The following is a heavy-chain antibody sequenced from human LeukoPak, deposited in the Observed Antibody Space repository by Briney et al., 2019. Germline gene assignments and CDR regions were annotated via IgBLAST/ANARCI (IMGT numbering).Heavy chain of an antibody. J-gene: IGHJ6*02. Sequence: GGSLRLSCAASGFTFSSYSMTWVRQAPGKGLEWVSYISSSSSTIYYADSVKGRFTISRDNAKNSLYLKMNSLRAEDTAVYYCARVLLVTMIVVVSQSGMDVWGQGTTVTVSS. D-gene: IGHD3-22*01. CDR2: ISSSSSTI. CDR3: ARVLLVTMIVVVSQSGMDV. V-gene: IGHV3-48*01. CDR1: GFTFSSYS.